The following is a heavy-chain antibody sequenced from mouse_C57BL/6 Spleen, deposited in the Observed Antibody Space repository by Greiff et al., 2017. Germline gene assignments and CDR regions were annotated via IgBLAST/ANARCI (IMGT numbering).Heavy chain of an antibody. D-gene: IGHD2-5*01. J-gene: IGHJ2*01. Sequence: QVQLQQPGAELVRPGSSVKLSCKASGYTFTSYWMAWVKQRPGQGLEWIGNIYPSDSETHYNQKFKDKATLTVDKSSSTAYMQLSSLTSEDSAVYYCARGGTYYSNYGEDDYWGQGTTLTVSS. V-gene: IGHV1-61*01. CDR2: IYPSDSET. CDR1: GYTFTSYW. CDR3: ARGGTYYSNYGEDDY.